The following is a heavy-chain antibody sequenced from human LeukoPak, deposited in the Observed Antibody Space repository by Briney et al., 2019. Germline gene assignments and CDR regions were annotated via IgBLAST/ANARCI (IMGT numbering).Heavy chain of an antibody. V-gene: IGHV3-53*01. CDR1: GFTISSNY. CDR3: ARAVGHGSGSPRMDV. CDR2: IYSGGST. J-gene: IGHJ6*04. Sequence: GASLLLSCAASGFTISSNYMTWVRPAPGKGLEWVSLIYSGGSTYYADSVKGRFTISRDNAKNSLYLQMNSLRADDTAVYYCARAVGHGSGSPRMDVWGNGTTVTVSS. D-gene: IGHD3-10*01.